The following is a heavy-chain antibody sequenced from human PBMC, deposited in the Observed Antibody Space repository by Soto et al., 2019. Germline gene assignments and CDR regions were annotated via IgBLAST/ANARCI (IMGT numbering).Heavy chain of an antibody. J-gene: IGHJ3*02. V-gene: IGHV1-24*01. CDR3: ATGSLGYCSGGSCYSDAFDI. Sequence: ASVKVSCKVSGYTLTELSMHWVRQAPGKGLEWMGGFDPEDGETIYAQKLQGRVTMTEDTSTDTAYMELSSLRSEDTAVYYCATGSLGYCSGGSCYSDAFDIWGQGTMVTVSS. CDR1: GYTLTELS. CDR2: FDPEDGET. D-gene: IGHD2-15*01.